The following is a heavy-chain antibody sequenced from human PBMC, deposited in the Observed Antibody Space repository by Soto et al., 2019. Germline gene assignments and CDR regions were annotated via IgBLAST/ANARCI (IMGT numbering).Heavy chain of an antibody. CDR2: VSSDGNNK. D-gene: IGHD2-2*01. CDR1: GFRFNNYG. V-gene: IGHV3-30*18. Sequence: QEHLVESGGGVVQAGTSLRLSCAASGFRFNNYGMHWVRQAPGKGLEWVAFVSSDGNNKYYADSVKGRFTISRDNSKSTMFLQVDSLRVDDTAISYCAKDRVIQLLPIWPDPWGQGTLVTVSS. CDR3: AKDRVIQLLPIWPDP. J-gene: IGHJ5*02.